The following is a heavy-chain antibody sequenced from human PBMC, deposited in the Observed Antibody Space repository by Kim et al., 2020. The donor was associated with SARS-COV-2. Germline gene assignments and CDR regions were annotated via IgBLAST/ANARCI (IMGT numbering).Heavy chain of an antibody. CDR3: ASSITGTPFDY. D-gene: IGHD1-7*01. Sequence: HYAQKLQGRVTMTTDTSTSTAYMELRSLRSDDTAVYYCASSITGTPFDYWGQGTLVTVSS. V-gene: IGHV1-18*01. J-gene: IGHJ4*02.